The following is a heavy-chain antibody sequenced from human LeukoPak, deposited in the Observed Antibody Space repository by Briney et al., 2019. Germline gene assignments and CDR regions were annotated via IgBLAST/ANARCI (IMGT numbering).Heavy chain of an antibody. Sequence: GASVTVSCKTSGYIFTGYYMHWVRQAPGQGLDWMGWINPNSGDTNYAQNFQGRVTMTRDTSISTVYMELSRLTSDDTAVYYCARDGNEAVAGTGAVTYWGQGTLVTVSS. CDR1: GYIFTGYY. D-gene: IGHD6-19*01. CDR3: ARDGNEAVAGTGAVTY. J-gene: IGHJ4*02. V-gene: IGHV1-2*02. CDR2: INPNSGDT.